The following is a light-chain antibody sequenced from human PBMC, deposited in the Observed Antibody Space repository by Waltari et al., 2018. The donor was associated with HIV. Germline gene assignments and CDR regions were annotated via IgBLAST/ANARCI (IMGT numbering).Light chain of an antibody. V-gene: IGLV3-1*01. J-gene: IGLJ3*02. CDR2: QDN. CDR1: VLGEKY. CDR3: QAWGSSTSGV. Sequence: SYEVTQPPSVAVSPGQTASITCSGYVLGEKYTCCYQQKPGQSPLLVIYQDNKRPSGIPERFSGSSSGHTATLTISGTLPMDEADYYCQAWGSSTSGVFGTGTKLTVL.